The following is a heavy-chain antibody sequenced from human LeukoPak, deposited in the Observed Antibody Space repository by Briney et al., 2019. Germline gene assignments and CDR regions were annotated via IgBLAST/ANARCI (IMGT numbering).Heavy chain of an antibody. J-gene: IGHJ5*02. CDR2: IYPGDSDT. D-gene: IGHD1-26*01. V-gene: IGHV5-51*01. CDR1: GYSFSSYW. CDR3: TRQVVVGASDNWFDP. Sequence: GESLKISCKGSGYSFSSYWIGWVRQMPGKGLEWMGIIYPGDSDTRYSPSFQGQVTISADKSISTAYLQWSSLKASDSAMYYCTRQVVVGASDNWFDPWGQGTLVTVSS.